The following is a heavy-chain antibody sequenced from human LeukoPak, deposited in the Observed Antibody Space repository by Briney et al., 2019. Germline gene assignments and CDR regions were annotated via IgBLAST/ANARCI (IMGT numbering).Heavy chain of an antibody. CDR1: GGSISNGDYY. D-gene: IGHD3-22*01. CDR3: ARDQKYYYDSSGNF. CDR2: IYYSGST. J-gene: IGHJ3*01. V-gene: IGHV4-30-4*08. Sequence: PSETLSLTCTVSGGSISNGDYYLSWIRQPPGKGLEWIGYIYYSGSTYYNPSLKSRVTIPVDTSKNQFSLKLSSVTAADTAVYYCARDQKYYYDSSGNFWGQGTMVTVSS.